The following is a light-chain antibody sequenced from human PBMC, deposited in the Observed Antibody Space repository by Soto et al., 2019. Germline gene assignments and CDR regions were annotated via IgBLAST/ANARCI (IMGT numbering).Light chain of an antibody. Sequence: IPLTQSPSSLSASVGDRVTITCRASQGFNSYLAWYQQKPGKAPKLLIYAASTLQSGVPSRFSGSRSGTEFTLTISSLQPEDFATYYCQQLNSYPSSTFGGGTKVEIK. CDR2: AAS. CDR3: QQLNSYPSST. CDR1: QGFNSY. V-gene: IGKV1-9*01. J-gene: IGKJ4*01.